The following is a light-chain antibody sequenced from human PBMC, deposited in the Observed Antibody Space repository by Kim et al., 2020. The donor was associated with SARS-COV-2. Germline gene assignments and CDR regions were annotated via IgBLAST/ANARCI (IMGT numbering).Light chain of an antibody. V-gene: IGLV3-19*01. CDR1: SLRRFY. J-gene: IGLJ3*02. Sequence: SAELTQDPAVSVALGQTVRITCQGDSLRRFYASWYQQKPGQAPVLVIYGKTNRPSGIPDRFSGSSSGNTASLTSTGAQAEDEADYYCHSRDSTDNHWVFG. CDR2: GKT. CDR3: HSRDSTDNHWV.